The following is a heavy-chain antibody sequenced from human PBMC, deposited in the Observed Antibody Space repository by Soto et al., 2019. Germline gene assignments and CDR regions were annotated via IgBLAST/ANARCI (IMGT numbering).Heavy chain of an antibody. V-gene: IGHV3-30*18. CDR1: GFTFSSYG. CDR3: AKGGYCISTSCWGGMDV. J-gene: IGHJ6*02. Sequence: QVQLVESGGGVVQPGRSLRLSCAASGFTFSSYGMHWVRQAPGKGLEWVAVISYDGSNKYYADSVKGRFTISRDNSKNTLSLQMNSLRAEDTAVYYCAKGGYCISTSCWGGMDVWGQGTTVTVSS. D-gene: IGHD2-2*01. CDR2: ISYDGSNK.